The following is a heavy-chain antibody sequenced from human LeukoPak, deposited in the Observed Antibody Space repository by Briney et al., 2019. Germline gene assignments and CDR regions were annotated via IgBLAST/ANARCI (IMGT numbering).Heavy chain of an antibody. Sequence: ASVKVSCKASGYTFTSYDINWVRQATGQGLEWMGWMNPNSGNTGYAQKFQGRVTITRNTSISTAYMELSSLRSEDTAVYYCARGPHYYDILTGYYNDYYYYMDVWGKGTTVTVSS. J-gene: IGHJ6*03. CDR1: GYTFTSYD. CDR3: ARGPHYYDILTGYYNDYYYYMDV. D-gene: IGHD3-9*01. CDR2: MNPNSGNT. V-gene: IGHV1-8*03.